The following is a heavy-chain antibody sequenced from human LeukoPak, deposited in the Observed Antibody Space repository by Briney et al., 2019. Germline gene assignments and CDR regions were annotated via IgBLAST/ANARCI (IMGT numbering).Heavy chain of an antibody. CDR3: AKDQDYYYFDY. D-gene: IGHD2/OR15-2a*01. J-gene: IGHJ4*02. CDR2: ISGSGGST. Sequence: GGSLRLSCAASGFTFSSYEMNWVRQAPGKGLEWVSAISGSGGSTYYADSVKGRFTISRDNSKNTLYLQMNSLRAEDTAVYYCAKDQDYYYFDYWGQGTLVTVSS. CDR1: GFTFSSYE. V-gene: IGHV3-23*01.